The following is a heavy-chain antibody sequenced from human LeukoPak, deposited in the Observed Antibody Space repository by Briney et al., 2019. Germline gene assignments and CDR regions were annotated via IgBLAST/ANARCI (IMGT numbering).Heavy chain of an antibody. J-gene: IGHJ4*02. V-gene: IGHV4-59*01. CDR3: ARVFYGSGSYYYFDY. CDR1: GGSIISYY. D-gene: IGHD3-10*01. Sequence: SGTLSLTCTVSGGSIISYYWSWIRQPPGKGLEWIGYIYYSGSTNYNPSLKSRVTISVDTSKNQFSLKLSSVTAADTAVYYCARVFYGSGSYYYFDYWGQGTLVTVSS. CDR2: IYYSGST.